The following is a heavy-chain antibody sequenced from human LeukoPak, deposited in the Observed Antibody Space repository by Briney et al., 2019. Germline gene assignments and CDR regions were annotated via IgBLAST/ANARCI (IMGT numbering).Heavy chain of an antibody. CDR1: GFTFSSYS. V-gene: IGHV3-48*02. D-gene: IGHD2-2*01. CDR2: ISSNSRTI. J-gene: IGHJ4*02. CDR3: ARDFSDCTSTTCSHDY. Sequence: GGSLRLSCVASGFTFSSYSMNWVRQAPGKGLEWISHISSNSRTIHYSDSVKGRFTISRDNAKNSLYLQMSSLSDEDTAVHYCARDFSDCTSTTCSHDYWGQGTLVTVSS.